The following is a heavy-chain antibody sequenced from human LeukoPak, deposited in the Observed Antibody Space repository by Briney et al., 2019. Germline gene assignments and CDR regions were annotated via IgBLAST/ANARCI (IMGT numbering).Heavy chain of an antibody. CDR3: ARDKFSSSRGISPFDY. Sequence: PGGSLGLSCAASGFIFTKYWMSWVRQAPGKGLEWVANIKEDGGEKYYVDSVKGRFTISRDNAKNSLYLQMNSLRVEDTAVYYCARDKFSSSRGISPFDYWGQGTLVTVSS. V-gene: IGHV3-7*01. J-gene: IGHJ4*02. CDR2: IKEDGGEK. D-gene: IGHD6-13*01. CDR1: GFIFTKYW.